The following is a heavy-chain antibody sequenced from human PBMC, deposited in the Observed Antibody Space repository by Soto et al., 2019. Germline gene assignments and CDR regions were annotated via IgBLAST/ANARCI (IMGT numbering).Heavy chain of an antibody. CDR1: GGSISSSSYY. J-gene: IGHJ4*02. CDR2: IYYSGST. V-gene: IGHV4-39*01. D-gene: IGHD2-2*01. CDR3: ARHVVRSGYYFDY. Sequence: PSETLSLTCTVSGGSISSSSYYWGWIRQPPGKGLEWIGSIYYSGSTYYIPSLKSRVTISVDTSKNQFSLKLSSVTAADTAVYYCARHVVRSGYYFDYWGQGTLVNVSS.